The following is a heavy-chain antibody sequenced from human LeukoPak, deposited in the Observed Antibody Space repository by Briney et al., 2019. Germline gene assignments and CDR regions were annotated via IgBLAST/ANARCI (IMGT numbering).Heavy chain of an antibody. CDR2: IFSGGST. J-gene: IGHJ2*01. V-gene: IGHV4-39*01. Sequence: SETLSLTCTVSGGSISSSSFYWGWIRQPPGKGLEWIGSIFSGGSTYYNPSLKSRVTISVDTSKNQFSLKLSSVIAADTAVYYCATEWWLDLWGRGTLVTVSS. CDR3: ATEWWLDL. D-gene: IGHD2-15*01. CDR1: GGSISSSSFY.